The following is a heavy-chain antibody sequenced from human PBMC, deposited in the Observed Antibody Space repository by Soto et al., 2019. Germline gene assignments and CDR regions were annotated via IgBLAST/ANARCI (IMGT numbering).Heavy chain of an antibody. V-gene: IGHV1-24*01. J-gene: IGHJ4*02. CDR3: ATGLYSRAPGDY. CDR1: GYTLTELS. Sequence: SVKVSCKFSGYTLTELSMHWVRQAPGKGLEWMGGFDPEDGETIYAQKFQGRVTMTEDTSTDTAYMELSSLRSEDTAVYYCATGLYSRAPGDYWGQGTLVTVSS. D-gene: IGHD2-15*01. CDR2: FDPEDGET.